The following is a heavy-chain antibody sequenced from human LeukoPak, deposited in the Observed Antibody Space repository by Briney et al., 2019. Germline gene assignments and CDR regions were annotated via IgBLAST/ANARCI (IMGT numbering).Heavy chain of an antibody. V-gene: IGHV3-48*03. CDR3: AIHNGWYDY. CDR2: ISSSGSTM. CDR1: GFSFSSYE. D-gene: IGHD6-19*01. Sequence: PGGSLRLSCAASGFSFSSYEMNWVRQAPGKGLEWISYISSSGSTMYADSVKGRFTISRDNAKNSLHLQMNSLRAEDTAVYYCAIHNGWYDYWGQGTLVTVSS. J-gene: IGHJ4*02.